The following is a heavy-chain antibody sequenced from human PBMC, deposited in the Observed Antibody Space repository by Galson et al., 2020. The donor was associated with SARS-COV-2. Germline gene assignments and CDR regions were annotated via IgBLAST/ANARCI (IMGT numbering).Heavy chain of an antibody. CDR2: IYPGDSDT. Sequence: KIGESLKISCKGSGYRFNSYWIGWVRQMPGKGLEWMGIIYPGDSDTRYSPSFQGQVTISADKSINTAYLQWSSLKASDTAMYYCARRGFCSDVGCLSRKADPSDYWGQGTLVTVSS. CDR1: GYRFNSYW. D-gene: IGHD3-3*01. J-gene: IGHJ4*02. V-gene: IGHV5-51*01. CDR3: ARRGFCSDVGCLSRKADPSDY.